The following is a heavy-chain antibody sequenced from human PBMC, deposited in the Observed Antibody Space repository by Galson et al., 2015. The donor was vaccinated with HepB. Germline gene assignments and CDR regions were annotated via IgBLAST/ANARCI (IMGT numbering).Heavy chain of an antibody. CDR2: IKSKTDGGTT. Sequence: SLRLSCAASGFTFSNAWMSWVRQAPGKGLEWVGRIKSKTDGGTTDYAAPVKGRFTISRDDSKNTLYLQMNGLKTEDTAVYYCTTDRIAMDAFDIWGQGTMVTVSS. CDR1: GFTFSNAW. D-gene: IGHD6-13*01. V-gene: IGHV3-15*01. J-gene: IGHJ3*02. CDR3: TTDRIAMDAFDI.